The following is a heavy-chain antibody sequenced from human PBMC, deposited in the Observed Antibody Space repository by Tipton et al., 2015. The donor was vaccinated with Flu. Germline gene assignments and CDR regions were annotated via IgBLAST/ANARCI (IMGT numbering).Heavy chain of an antibody. D-gene: IGHD5-18*01. CDR3: AKDLYIYGYPSFDY. CDR1: GFTFSSYG. Sequence: GSLRLSCAASGFTFSSYGLHWVRQAPGKGLEWVAFIRYDGNNLYYADSVKGRFTVSRDNSKNTLYLQMNSLRAEDTAVYYCAKDLYIYGYPSFDYWGQGTLVTVSS. CDR2: IRYDGNNL. V-gene: IGHV3-30*02. J-gene: IGHJ4*02.